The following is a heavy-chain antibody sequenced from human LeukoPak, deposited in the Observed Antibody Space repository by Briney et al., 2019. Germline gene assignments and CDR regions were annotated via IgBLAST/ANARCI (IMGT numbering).Heavy chain of an antibody. CDR1: GGSISSSDYY. V-gene: IGHV4-39*02. CDR3: AREVTTWFDP. Sequence: SETLSLTCTVSGGSISSSDYYWGWIRQPPGKGLEWIGSIYYSGRTYYDPSLKSRVTISVDTSKNQCSLKLSSVTAADTAVYYCAREVTTWFDPWGQGTLVTVSS. J-gene: IGHJ5*02. D-gene: IGHD4-17*01. CDR2: IYYSGRT.